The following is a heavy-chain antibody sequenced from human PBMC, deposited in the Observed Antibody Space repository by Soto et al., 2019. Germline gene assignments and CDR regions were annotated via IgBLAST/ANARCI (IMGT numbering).Heavy chain of an antibody. J-gene: IGHJ3*02. CDR1: GYRFSNYA. Sequence: ASVKVSCKASGYRFSNYAIQWVRQAPGQRLEWMGWINPANDNTAYSQKLQDRVTITRDTSATIAYMELSSLRSEDTAVYYCARSGILWFGELSSRRFDIWGQAPMVTVSS. CDR3: ARSGILWFGELSSRRFDI. D-gene: IGHD3-10*01. V-gene: IGHV1-3*01. CDR2: INPANDNT.